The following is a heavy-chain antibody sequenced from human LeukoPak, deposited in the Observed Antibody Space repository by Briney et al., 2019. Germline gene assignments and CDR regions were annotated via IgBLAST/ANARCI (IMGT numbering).Heavy chain of an antibody. CDR1: GFSFSDSP. D-gene: IGHD3-9*01. CDR3: TRQRPQTGTFDY. V-gene: IGHV3-73*01. J-gene: IGHJ4*02. CDR2: VRDRANSYAT. Sequence: QSGGSLRLSCAASGFSFSDSPMHWVRQASGKGLEWVGRVRDRANSYATGYAASVEGRFTISRDDPENTAYLQMNSLIIEDTAVYYCTRQRPQTGTFDYWGQGVLVTVSS.